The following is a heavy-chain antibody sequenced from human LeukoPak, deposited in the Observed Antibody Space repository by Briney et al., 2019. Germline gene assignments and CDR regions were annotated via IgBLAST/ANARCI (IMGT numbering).Heavy chain of an antibody. CDR1: GGSFSGYY. Sequence: PSETLSLTCAVYGGSFSGYYWSWIRQPPGKGLEWIGEINHSGSTNYNPSLKSRVTVSVDTSKNQFSLKLSSVTAADTAVYYCARVISRGEYPFDYWGQGTLVTVSS. V-gene: IGHV4-34*01. D-gene: IGHD3-16*01. CDR3: ARVISRGEYPFDY. CDR2: INHSGST. J-gene: IGHJ4*02.